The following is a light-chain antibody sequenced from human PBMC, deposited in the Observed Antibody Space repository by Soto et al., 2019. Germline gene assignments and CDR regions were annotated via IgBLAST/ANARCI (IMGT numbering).Light chain of an antibody. J-gene: IGKJ1*01. CDR1: KSISSW. CDR2: KAS. V-gene: IGKV1-5*03. CDR3: QQYNSYPWT. Sequence: DIQMTQSPSTLSASVGDRVTITCRASKSISSWLAWYQQKPGKAPKLLIYKASSLESGVPSRFSGSGSATEFTLTISSLQPDDFATYYCQQYNSYPWTFGQGTKVEIK.